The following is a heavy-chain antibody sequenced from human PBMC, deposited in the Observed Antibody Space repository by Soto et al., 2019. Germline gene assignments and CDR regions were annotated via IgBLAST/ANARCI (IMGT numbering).Heavy chain of an antibody. CDR2: IYYSGST. J-gene: IGHJ4*02. CDR3: ARNYGDYVDY. D-gene: IGHD4-17*01. CDR1: GGSISSYY. Sequence: PSETLSLTCTVSGGSISSYYWSWIRQPPGKELECIGYIYYSGSTNYNPSLKSRVTISVDTSKNQFSLKLSSVTAADTAVYYCARNYGDYVDYWGQGTLVTVSS. V-gene: IGHV4-59*08.